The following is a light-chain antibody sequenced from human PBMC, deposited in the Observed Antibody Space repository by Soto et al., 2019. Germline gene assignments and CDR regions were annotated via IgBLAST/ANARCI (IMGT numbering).Light chain of an antibody. CDR1: QSISSW. CDR3: QQYNSYSSWT. Sequence: DIQMTQSASTLSASLGDRVTITSAASQSISSWLAWYQQKPGKAPKLLIYKASSLESGVPSRFSGSGSGTEFTLTISSLQPDDFATYYCQQYNSYSSWTFGQGTKVDIK. V-gene: IGKV1-5*03. CDR2: KAS. J-gene: IGKJ1*01.